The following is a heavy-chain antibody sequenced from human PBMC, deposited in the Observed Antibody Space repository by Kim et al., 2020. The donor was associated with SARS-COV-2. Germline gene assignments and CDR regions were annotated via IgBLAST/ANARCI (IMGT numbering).Heavy chain of an antibody. CDR2: T. D-gene: IGHD4-17*01. Sequence: TYYADSVKGRFTISRDNSKNTMYLQMNSLRAEDTAVYYCAKDLNLGDYHYWGQGTLVTVSS. CDR3: AKDLNLGDYHY. J-gene: IGHJ4*02. V-gene: IGHV3-23*01.